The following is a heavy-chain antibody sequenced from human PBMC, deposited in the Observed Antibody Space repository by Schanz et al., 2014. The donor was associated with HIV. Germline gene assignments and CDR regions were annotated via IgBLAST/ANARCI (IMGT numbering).Heavy chain of an antibody. Sequence: QVQLVQSGSEVKKPGASVKVSCKPSGYTFTTDEINWVRQAPGQGLEWMGGIIPMFGTTKYPQRLQGRVTIIADKSTTTAYMELSSLRSEDTAVYYCARGLKDSSSSEAFHIWGQGTMVTVSS. CDR3: ARGLKDSSSSEAFHI. J-gene: IGHJ3*02. V-gene: IGHV1-69*06. D-gene: IGHD6-6*01. CDR2: IIPMFGTT. CDR1: GYTFTTDE.